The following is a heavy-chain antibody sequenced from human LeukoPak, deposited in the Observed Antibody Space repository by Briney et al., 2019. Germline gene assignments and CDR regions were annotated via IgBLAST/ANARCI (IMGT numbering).Heavy chain of an antibody. D-gene: IGHD2-2*01. CDR2: INPNSGGT. CDR1: GYTFTGYY. V-gene: IGHV1-2*04. J-gene: IGHJ6*02. Sequence: ASVKVSCKASGYTFTGYYMHWVRQAPGQGLEWMGWINPNSGGTNYAQKFQGWVTMTRDTSISTACMELSRLRSDDTAVYYCARDHVVVVPAAIGGYYYGMDVWGQGTTVTVSS. CDR3: ARDHVVVVPAAIGGYYYGMDV.